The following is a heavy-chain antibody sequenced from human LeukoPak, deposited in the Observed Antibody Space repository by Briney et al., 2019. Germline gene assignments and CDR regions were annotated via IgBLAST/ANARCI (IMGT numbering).Heavy chain of an antibody. CDR3: AAHTYYYSSGSFGH. Sequence: GASVKVSCKASGYSFTSYDINWVRQATGRGPEWIGWMNPSSGNTGYAQRFQGRVTMTRDTSTSTAYLELSSLRSEDTAVYYCAAHTYYYSSGSFGHWGQGTLVTVSS. CDR1: GYSFTSYD. D-gene: IGHD3-10*01. V-gene: IGHV1-8*01. CDR2: MNPSSGNT. J-gene: IGHJ4*02.